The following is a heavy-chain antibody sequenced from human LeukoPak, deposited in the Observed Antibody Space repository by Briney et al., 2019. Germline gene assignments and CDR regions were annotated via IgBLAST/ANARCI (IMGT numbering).Heavy chain of an antibody. CDR1: GFTFDDYG. Sequence: GGSLRLSCAASGFTFDDYGMSWVRQAPGKGLEWVTFIRYDGNNKYYADSVKGRFTISRDNAKNSLYLQMNSLRAEDTALYYCAKSYYDSSGYSYSPHDAFDIWGQGTMVTVSS. CDR3: AKSYYDSSGYSYSPHDAFDI. J-gene: IGHJ3*02. D-gene: IGHD3-22*01. CDR2: IRYDGNNK. V-gene: IGHV3-30*02.